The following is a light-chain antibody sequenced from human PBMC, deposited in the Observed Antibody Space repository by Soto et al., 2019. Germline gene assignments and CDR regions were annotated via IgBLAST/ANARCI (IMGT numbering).Light chain of an antibody. Sequence: DIQMTQSPPTLSASVGDRVTITCRASQSISDWLAWYQQQPGKAPKLLIYKASSLESGVPSRFSGSGSGTEFTLTISSLQPDDFATYYCQQYSSYLWTFGQGTKVEIK. CDR1: QSISDW. CDR3: QQYSSYLWT. J-gene: IGKJ1*01. CDR2: KAS. V-gene: IGKV1-5*03.